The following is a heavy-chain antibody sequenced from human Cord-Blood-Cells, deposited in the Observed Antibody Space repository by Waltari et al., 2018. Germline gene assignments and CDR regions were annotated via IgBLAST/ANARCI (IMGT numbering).Heavy chain of an antibody. D-gene: IGHD3-22*01. CDR2: ISYDGSNK. CDR3: ARDRVRYYDSSGYYYYFDY. CDR1: GFTFSSYA. J-gene: IGHJ4*02. V-gene: IGHV3-30-3*01. Sequence: QVQLVESGGGVVQPGRSLRLSCAASGFTFSSYAMHWVRQAPGKGLEWVAVISYDGSNKYYADSVKGRFTISRDNSKNTLYLQMNSLRAEDTAVYYCARDRVRYYDSSGYYYYFDYWGQGTLVTVSS.